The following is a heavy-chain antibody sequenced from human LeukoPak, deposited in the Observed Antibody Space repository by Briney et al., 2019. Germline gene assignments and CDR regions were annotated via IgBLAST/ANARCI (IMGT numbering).Heavy chain of an antibody. J-gene: IGHJ6*03. CDR2: ISSSGTTI. Sequence: GGSLRLSCAASGFTFSDYYMSWIRQAPGKGLEWVSYISSSGTTIYYADSVKGRFTISRDNAKNSLYLQMNSLRAEDTAVYYCSRDGRYFGWLLHNHYYYYMDVWGKGTTVTISS. CDR3: SRDGRYFGWLLHNHYYYYMDV. D-gene: IGHD3-9*01. CDR1: GFTFSDYY. V-gene: IGHV3-11*01.